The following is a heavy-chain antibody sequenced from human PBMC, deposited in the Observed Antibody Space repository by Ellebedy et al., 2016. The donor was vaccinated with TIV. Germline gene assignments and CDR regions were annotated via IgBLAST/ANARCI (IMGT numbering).Heavy chain of an antibody. J-gene: IGHJ6*02. V-gene: IGHV3-21*01. Sequence: GGSLRLSCTASGFIFSSRCLHWVRQAPGRGLEWVSSITTNSLYKTYRDSVKGRFTISRDNAKNSLYLQMNSLRDEDTAVYYCARDLSDYDLRGTRGKPLSPRMDVWGQGTTVTVSS. D-gene: IGHD3-22*01. CDR2: ITTNSLYK. CDR3: ARDLSDYDLRGTRGKPLSPRMDV. CDR1: GFIFSSRC.